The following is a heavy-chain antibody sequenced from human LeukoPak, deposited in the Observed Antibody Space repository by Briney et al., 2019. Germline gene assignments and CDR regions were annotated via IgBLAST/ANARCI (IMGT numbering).Heavy chain of an antibody. Sequence: SETLSLTCAVYGGXFSGYYWSWIRQPPGEGLEWIGEINHSGSTNYNPSLKSRVTISVDTSKNQFSLKVSSVTAADTAVYYCARGGGRDFDYWGQGTLVTVSS. J-gene: IGHJ4*02. CDR2: INHSGST. V-gene: IGHV4-34*01. CDR1: GGXFSGYY. CDR3: ARGGGRDFDY. D-gene: IGHD2-15*01.